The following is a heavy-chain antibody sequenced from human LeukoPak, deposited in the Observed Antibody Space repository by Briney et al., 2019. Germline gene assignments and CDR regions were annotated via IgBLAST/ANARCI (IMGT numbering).Heavy chain of an antibody. CDR3: ARVLLGDAFDI. Sequence: SETLSLTCTVSGGSISSYYWSWIRQPPGKGLEWIGYIYYSGSTNYNPSLKSRVTISVDTSENQFSLKLSSVTAADTAVYYCARVLLGDAFDIWGQGTMVTVSS. D-gene: IGHD1/OR15-1a*01. CDR1: GGSISSYY. J-gene: IGHJ3*02. CDR2: IYYSGST. V-gene: IGHV4-59*01.